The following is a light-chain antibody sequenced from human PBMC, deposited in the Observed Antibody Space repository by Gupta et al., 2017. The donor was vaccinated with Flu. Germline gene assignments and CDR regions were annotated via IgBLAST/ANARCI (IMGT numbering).Light chain of an antibody. CDR1: QSVNSN. Sequence: SPATLSVSPGERATLSCRASQSVNSNLAWYQQKPGQAPRLLIYDASTRATGIPARFSGSGSGTEFTLTISSLQSEDFALYYCQQYDNWPSFGGGTTVEIK. J-gene: IGKJ4*01. CDR3: QQYDNWPS. V-gene: IGKV3-15*01. CDR2: DAS.